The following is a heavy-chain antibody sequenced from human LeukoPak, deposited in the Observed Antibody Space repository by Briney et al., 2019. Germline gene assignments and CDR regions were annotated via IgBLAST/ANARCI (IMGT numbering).Heavy chain of an antibody. D-gene: IGHD1-20*01. V-gene: IGHV1-2*02. CDR2: INPYSGGT. J-gene: IGHJ4*02. Sequence: EASVTVSCRASGYTFSNYYMHWVRQAPGQGLEWMGWINPYSGGTYYAQKFQGRVTMTRDTSISTAYMELSRLRSDDAAFYYCARGYVIGTTAAACYFDCWGQGTLVTVSS. CDR1: GYTFSNYY. CDR3: ARGYVIGTTAAACYFDC.